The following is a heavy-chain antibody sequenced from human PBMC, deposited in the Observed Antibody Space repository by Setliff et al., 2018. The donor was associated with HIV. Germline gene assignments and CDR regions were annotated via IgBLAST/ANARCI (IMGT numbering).Heavy chain of an antibody. CDR3: ARRSRYSGSFLTTYYFDS. J-gene: IGHJ4*02. V-gene: IGHV5-51*01. Sequence: PGESLKISCKASGYSFTNYWVGWVRQMPGNGLEWMGLIWPDDSDTMYSPSFQGQVTMSADKSISTAYLQWSSLKAPDTAMYYCARRSRYSGSFLTTYYFDSWGQGALVTVSS. CDR2: IWPDDSDT. D-gene: IGHD1-26*01. CDR1: GYSFTNYW.